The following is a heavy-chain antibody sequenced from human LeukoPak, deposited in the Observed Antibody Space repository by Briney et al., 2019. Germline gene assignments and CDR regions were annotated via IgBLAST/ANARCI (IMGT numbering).Heavy chain of an antibody. J-gene: IGHJ4*02. V-gene: IGHV3-53*01. CDR1: GFTVSSNS. CDR3: ARRAGAYSHPYDY. Sequence: GGSLRLSCAASGFTVSSNSMSWVRQAPGKGLEWVSFIYSDNTHYSDSVKGRFTISKDNSKNTLYLQMNSLRAEDTAVYYCARRAGAYSHPYDYWGQGTLVTVSS. D-gene: IGHD4/OR15-4a*01. CDR2: IYSDNT.